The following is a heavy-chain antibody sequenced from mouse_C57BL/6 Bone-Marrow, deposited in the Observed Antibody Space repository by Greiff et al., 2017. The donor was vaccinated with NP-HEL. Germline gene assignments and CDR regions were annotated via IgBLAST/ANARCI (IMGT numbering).Heavy chain of an antibody. J-gene: IGHJ2*01. Sequence: EVKVEESGGGLVQPGGSLSLSCAASGFTFTDYYMSWVRQPPGKALEWLGFIRNKANGYTTEYSASVKGRFTISRDNSQSILYLQMNALRAEDSATYYCARYNYGSSHYFDYWGQGTTLTVSS. CDR2: IRNKANGYTT. V-gene: IGHV7-3*01. CDR1: GFTFTDYY. CDR3: ARYNYGSSHYFDY. D-gene: IGHD1-1*01.